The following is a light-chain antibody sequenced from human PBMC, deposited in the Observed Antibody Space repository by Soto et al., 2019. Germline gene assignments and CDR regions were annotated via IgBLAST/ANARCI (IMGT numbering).Light chain of an antibody. CDR2: EVS. CDR1: SSDVGGYNY. V-gene: IGLV2-8*01. Sequence: QSALTQPPSASGSPGQSVTISCTGTSSDVGGYNYVSWYQQHPGKAPTLMIYEVSKRPSGVPDSFSGSKSGNTASLTVSGLPAEDEADYYCSSYAGSKGVFGGGTTLTVL. J-gene: IGLJ2*01. CDR3: SSYAGSKGV.